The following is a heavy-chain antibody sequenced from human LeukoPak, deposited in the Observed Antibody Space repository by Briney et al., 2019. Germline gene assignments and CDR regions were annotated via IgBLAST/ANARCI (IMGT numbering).Heavy chain of an antibody. J-gene: IGHJ4*02. CDR2: INHSGST. V-gene: IGHV4-34*09. CDR1: GGSFSGYY. Sequence: SETLSLTCAVYGGSFSGYYWSWIRQPPGKGLEWIGEINHSGSTNYNPSLQSRVTISPDTSKNQFSLKLNSVTAADTAVYYCAGGGDAYKTGYWGQGTLVTVSS. D-gene: IGHD5-24*01. CDR3: AGGGDAYKTGY.